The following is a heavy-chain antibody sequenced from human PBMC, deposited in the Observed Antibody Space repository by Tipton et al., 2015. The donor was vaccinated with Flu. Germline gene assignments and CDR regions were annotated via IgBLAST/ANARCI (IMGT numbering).Heavy chain of an antibody. J-gene: IGHJ5*02. CDR2: IDHSGTT. CDR3: ARDSSLNWFDP. V-gene: IGHV4-34*01. D-gene: IGHD2-21*01. Sequence: TLSLTCAVYGGSFSGYYWSWIRQPPGKGLECIGTIDHSGTTWYNSSLKGRATISVETSKNQFSLKLSSVTAADTAVYYCARDSSLNWFDPWGQGILVTVSS. CDR1: GGSFSGYY.